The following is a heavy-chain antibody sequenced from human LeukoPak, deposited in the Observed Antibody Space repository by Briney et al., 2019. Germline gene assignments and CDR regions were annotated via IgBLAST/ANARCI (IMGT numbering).Heavy chain of an antibody. CDR2: INSDGSST. D-gene: IGHD2-15*01. CDR1: GFTFSNYW. Sequence: PGGSLRLSCAASGFTFSNYWMHWVRQAPGKGLVWVSRINSDGSSTTYADSVKGRFTISRYNAKNTLYLQMNSLRAEDTAVYYCARVPHCSGGSCYSYFDYWGQGTLVTLSS. V-gene: IGHV3-74*01. CDR3: ARVPHCSGGSCYSYFDY. J-gene: IGHJ4*02.